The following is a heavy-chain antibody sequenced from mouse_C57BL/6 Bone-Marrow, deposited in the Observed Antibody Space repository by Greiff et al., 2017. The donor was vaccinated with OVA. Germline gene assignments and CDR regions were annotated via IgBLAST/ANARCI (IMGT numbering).Heavy chain of an antibody. CDR1: GYTFTSYW. V-gene: IGHV1-61*01. D-gene: IGHD4-1*01. CDR3: AKRGKLGPWFAY. J-gene: IGHJ3*01. CDR2: IYPSDSET. Sequence: VQLQQPGAELVRPGSSVKLSCKASGYTFTSYWMDWVKQRPGQGLEWIGNIYPSDSETHYNQKFKDKATLTVDKSSSTAYMQLSSLTSEDSAVYYCAKRGKLGPWFAYWGQGTLVTVSA.